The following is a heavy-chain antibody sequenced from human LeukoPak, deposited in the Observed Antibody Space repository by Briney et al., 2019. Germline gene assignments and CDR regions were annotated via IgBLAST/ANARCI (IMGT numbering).Heavy chain of an antibody. CDR1: GYTFTTYW. J-gene: IGHJ3*02. CDR2: IYPGDSDI. CDR3: ARTEALDAFDI. Sequence: GASLQISCKCVGYTFTTYWIAWVRQMPGKGLEWMGVIYPGDSDIRYSPSFKGQVTISADKSITTAYLQWNTLKASDTAMYYCARTEALDAFDIWGQGTIVTVSS. V-gene: IGHV5-51*01.